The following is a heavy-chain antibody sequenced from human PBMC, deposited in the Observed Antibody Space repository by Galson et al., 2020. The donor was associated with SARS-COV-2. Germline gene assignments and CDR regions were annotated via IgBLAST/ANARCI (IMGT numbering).Heavy chain of an antibody. J-gene: IGHJ4*02. CDR2: INHSGST. D-gene: IGHD6-13*01. V-gene: IGHV4-34*01. Sequence: SETLSLTCAVYGGSFSGYYWSWIRQPPGKGLEWIGEINHSGSTNYNPSLKSRVTISVDTSKNQFSLKLSSVTAADTAVYYCALTLPHDIAAAGFDYWGQGTLVTVSS. CDR3: ALTLPHDIAAAGFDY. CDR1: GGSFSGYY.